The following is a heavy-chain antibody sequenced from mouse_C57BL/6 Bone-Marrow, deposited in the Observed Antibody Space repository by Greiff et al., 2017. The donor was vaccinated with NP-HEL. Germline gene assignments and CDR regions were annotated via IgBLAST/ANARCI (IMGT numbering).Heavy chain of an antibody. V-gene: IGHV5-17*01. CDR2: ISSGSSTI. CDR1: GFTFSDYG. D-gene: IGHD2-1*01. Sequence: EVKLVESGGGLVKPGGSLKLSCAASGFTFSDYGMHWVRQAPEKGLEWVAYISSGSSTIYYADTVKGRFTISRDNAKNTLFLQMTSLRSEDTAMYYCAREDYGNYSYAMDYWGQGTSVTVSS. J-gene: IGHJ4*01. CDR3: AREDYGNYSYAMDY.